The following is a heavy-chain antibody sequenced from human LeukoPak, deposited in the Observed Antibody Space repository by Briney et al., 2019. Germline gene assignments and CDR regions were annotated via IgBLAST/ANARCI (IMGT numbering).Heavy chain of an antibody. CDR3: AKIPLGGGDGIVGATLGFDY. D-gene: IGHD1-26*01. CDR1: GFTFSSYA. Sequence: GGSLRLSCAASGFTFSSYAMSWVRQAPGKGLEWVSAISGSGGSTYYADSVKGRFTISRDNSKHTLYLQMNSLRAEDTAVYYCAKIPLGGGDGIVGATLGFDYWGQGTLVTVSS. V-gene: IGHV3-23*01. J-gene: IGHJ4*02. CDR2: ISGSGGST.